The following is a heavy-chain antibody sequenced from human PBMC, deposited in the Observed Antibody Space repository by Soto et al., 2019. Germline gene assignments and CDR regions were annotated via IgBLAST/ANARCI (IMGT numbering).Heavy chain of an antibody. CDR2: IFHSGTT. V-gene: IGHV4-4*02. D-gene: IGHD2-21*02. Sequence: QVQLQESGPGLVRPSGTLSLTCAVSGDSISSGDWWTWVRQPPGERLEWIGEIFHSGTTNYNPSLKSRVTISVDKSKNQFSLKLSSVSAAATAVYYCARIVYCGGDCFSFDYWGQGTLVTVSS. J-gene: IGHJ4*02. CDR3: ARIVYCGGDCFSFDY. CDR1: GDSISSGDW.